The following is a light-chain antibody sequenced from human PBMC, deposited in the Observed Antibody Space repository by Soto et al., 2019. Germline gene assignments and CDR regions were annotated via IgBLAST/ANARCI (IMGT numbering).Light chain of an antibody. CDR1: QSVSSN. CDR3: QQYGSSHLWT. Sequence: EILLTQSPGTLPLSPGERATLSCRASQSVSSNLAWYQQKPGQAPRLLIYDASTRATVIPARFSGSGSGTDFTLTISRLEPEDFAVYYCQQYGSSHLWTFGQGTKVDIK. J-gene: IGKJ1*01. CDR2: DAS. V-gene: IGKV3-20*01.